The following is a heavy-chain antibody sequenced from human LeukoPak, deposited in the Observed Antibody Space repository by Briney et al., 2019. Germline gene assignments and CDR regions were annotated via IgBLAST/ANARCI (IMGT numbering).Heavy chain of an antibody. CDR3: AKSKSWGYGHGTFDI. CDR2: INYSGDTT. V-gene: IGHV3-23*01. D-gene: IGHD2-15*01. CDR1: EFTFSDYA. J-gene: IGHJ3*02. Sequence: PGGSLRLSCAASEFTFSDYAMNWVRQAPGKGLEWISTINYSGDTTYYADFVKGRFTISRDNAKNTLYLQVNSLRVEDTAIYYCAKSKSWGYGHGTFDIWGLGTLVTVSS.